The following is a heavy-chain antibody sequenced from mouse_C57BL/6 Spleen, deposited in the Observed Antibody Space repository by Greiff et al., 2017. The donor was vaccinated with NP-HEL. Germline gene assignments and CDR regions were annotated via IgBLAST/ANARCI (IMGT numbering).Heavy chain of an antibody. J-gene: IGHJ4*01. CDR3: ARRTYEDAMDY. CDR1: GYTFTSYW. Sequence: VQLQQSGAELVRPGSSVKLSCKASGYTFTSYWMDWVKQRPGQGLEWIGNIYPSDSETHYNQKFKDKATLTVDKSSSTAYMQLSSLTSEDSAVYYCARRTYEDAMDYWGQGTSVTVSS. V-gene: IGHV1-61*01. D-gene: IGHD5-1*01. CDR2: IYPSDSET.